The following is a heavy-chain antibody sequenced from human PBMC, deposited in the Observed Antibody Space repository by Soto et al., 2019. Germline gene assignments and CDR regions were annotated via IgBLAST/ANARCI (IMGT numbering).Heavy chain of an antibody. CDR3: ARGQAAAGTALYWFDP. CDR1: GGSFSGYY. CDR2: INHSGST. J-gene: IGHJ5*02. V-gene: IGHV4-34*01. Sequence: SETLSLTCAVYGGSFSGYYWSWIRQPPGKGLEWIGEINHSGSTNYNPSLKSRVTISVDTSKNQFSLKLSSVTAADTAVYYCARGQAAAGTALYWFDPWGQGTLVTVSS. D-gene: IGHD6-13*01.